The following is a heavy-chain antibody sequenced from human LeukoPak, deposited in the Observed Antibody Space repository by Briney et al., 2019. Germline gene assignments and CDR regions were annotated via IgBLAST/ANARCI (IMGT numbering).Heavy chain of an antibody. J-gene: IGHJ6*03. D-gene: IGHD3-10*01. CDR2: INHSGST. Sequence: SSETLSLTCAVYGGSFSGYYWSWIRQPPGKGLEWIGEINHSGSTNYNPSRKSRVTISVDTSKNQFSLKLSSVTAADTAVYYCARAEMVRGVTYYYYMDVWGKGTTVTVSS. CDR3: ARAEMVRGVTYYYYMDV. CDR1: GGSFSGYY. V-gene: IGHV4-34*01.